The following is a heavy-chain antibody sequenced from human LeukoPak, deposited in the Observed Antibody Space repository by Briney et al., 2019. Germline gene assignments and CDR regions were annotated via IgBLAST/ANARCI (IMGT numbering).Heavy chain of an antibody. D-gene: IGHD1-26*01. V-gene: IGHV3-23*01. CDR2: ISGSAYNT. CDR3: AKHSGSYFIYYVDT. CDR1: GFTFSSYG. J-gene: IGHJ4*02. Sequence: GGSLRLSCAASGFTFSSYGMSWVRQAPGKGLEWVSTISGSAYNTYYADSVKGRFTISRDNSANTLYLQMNSLRAEDTALYYCAKHSGSYFIYYVDTWGQGTLVTVSS.